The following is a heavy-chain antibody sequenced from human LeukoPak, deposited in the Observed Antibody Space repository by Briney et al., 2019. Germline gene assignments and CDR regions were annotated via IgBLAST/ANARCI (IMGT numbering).Heavy chain of an antibody. V-gene: IGHV6-1*01. CDR2: TYYRSKWYT. D-gene: IGHD3-10*01. Sequence: SQTLSLTCAISGDSVSIKSVSWNWIRQSPSRGLEWLGRTYYRSKWYTDYAVFVKSRININPDTSKNQFSLQLKSVAPEDTAVYYCAGGSGTMAYWGLGTLVTVSS. CDR3: AGGSGTMAY. CDR1: GDSVSIKSVS. J-gene: IGHJ4*02.